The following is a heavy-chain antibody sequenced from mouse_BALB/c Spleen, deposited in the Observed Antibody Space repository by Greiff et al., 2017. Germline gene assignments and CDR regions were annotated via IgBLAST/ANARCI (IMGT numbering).Heavy chain of an antibody. CDR2: INPSSGYT. Sequence: QVQLQQSAAELARPGASVKMSCKASGYTFTSYTMHWVKQRPGQGLEWIGYINPSSGYTEYNQKFKDKTTLTADKSSSTAYMQLSSLTSEDSAVYYCARSDDYPYYYAMDYWGQGTSVTVSS. CDR1: GYTFTSYT. D-gene: IGHD2-4*01. V-gene: IGHV1-4*02. CDR3: ARSDDYPYYYAMDY. J-gene: IGHJ4*01.